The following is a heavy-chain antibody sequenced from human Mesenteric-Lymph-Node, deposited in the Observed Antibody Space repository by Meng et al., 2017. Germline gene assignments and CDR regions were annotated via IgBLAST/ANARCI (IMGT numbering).Heavy chain of an antibody. CDR1: GGSVSSSGYY. Sequence: SGPRLGRPSETLSPPWTVSGGSVSSSGYYWSWIRQPPGKGLEWIGYIYHSGSTNSNPSLKSRVSIAIDTSKNQFSLNLNSVTAADTAVYYCARRYSSTYYYFDFWGQGILVTVSS. J-gene: IGHJ4*02. CDR3: ARRYSSTYYYFDF. D-gene: IGHD6-13*01. CDR2: IYHSGST. V-gene: IGHV4-61*08.